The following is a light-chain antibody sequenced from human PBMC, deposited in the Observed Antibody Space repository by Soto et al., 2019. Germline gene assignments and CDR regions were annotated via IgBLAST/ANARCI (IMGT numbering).Light chain of an antibody. CDR1: QGISSW. CDR2: AAS. CDR3: QQTKTFPFT. V-gene: IGKV1D-12*01. J-gene: IGKJ4*01. Sequence: DIQMTQSPSSVSASVGDRVTITCRASQGISSWLAWYQQKQGKAPDLLISAASSLQSGVPPRFSGSGSGTDFTLTISSLQPEDFETYSCQQTKTFPFTFGGGTKVEIK.